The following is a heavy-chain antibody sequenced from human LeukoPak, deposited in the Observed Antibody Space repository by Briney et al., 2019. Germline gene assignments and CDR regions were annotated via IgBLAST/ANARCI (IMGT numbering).Heavy chain of an antibody. D-gene: IGHD3-10*01. CDR1: GYTFTSYY. V-gene: IGHV1-46*01. CDR3: ARGGELWFGDRGWFDP. CDR2: INPSGGNT. Sequence: ASVKVSCKASGYTFTSYYTHWVPQSPGQRLEWMGIINPSGGNTSYAQKSQGRVTMTKDMSTSTVYMELSTLRSEETAVYYCARGGELWFGDRGWFDPWGQGTLVTVSS. J-gene: IGHJ5*02.